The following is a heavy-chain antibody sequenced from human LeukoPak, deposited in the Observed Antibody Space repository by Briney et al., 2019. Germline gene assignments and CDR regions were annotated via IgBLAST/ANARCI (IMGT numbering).Heavy chain of an antibody. Sequence: GSLKVSCKASGSXFTSHCIHWVRHAPGQGLGWLGIINPSAGSTNYAQTFKGRVTMTRDTSTSTLYMQLNSLRSEDTAVYYCAILDITILGQGYCGEGALLTVS. V-gene: IGHV1-46*03. CDR3: AILDITILGQGY. CDR1: GSXFTSHC. CDR2: INPSAGST. D-gene: IGHD3-3*01. J-gene: IGHJ4*02.